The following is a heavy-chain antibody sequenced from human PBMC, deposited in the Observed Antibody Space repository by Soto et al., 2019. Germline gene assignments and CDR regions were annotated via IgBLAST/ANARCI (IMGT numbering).Heavy chain of an antibody. D-gene: IGHD5-12*01. V-gene: IGHV3-15*01. J-gene: IGHJ4*02. CDR3: PTGARVATLTGIDY. CDR2: IKSKTDGGTT. CDR1: GFTFSNAW. Sequence: EVQLVESGGGLVKPGGSLRLSCAASGFTFSNAWMSWVRQAPGKGLEWVGRIKSKTDGGTTDYAAPVKGRFTISRDDAKNPLYLQMNSLKTEDTAVYYCPTGARVATLTGIDYWGQGTLVTVSS.